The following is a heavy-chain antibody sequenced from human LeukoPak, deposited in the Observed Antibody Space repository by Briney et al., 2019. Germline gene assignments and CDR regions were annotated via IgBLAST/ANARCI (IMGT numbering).Heavy chain of an antibody. J-gene: IGHJ4*02. CDR1: GFTFSRYS. D-gene: IGHD5-24*01. Sequence: PGGSLRLSCAASGFTFSRYSMNWVRQAPGKGLEWVSSISSSSSYRYYVDSVKGRFTISRDNAKNSLYLQMNSLRAEDTAVYYCASTWVDGYNFVFDYWGQGTLVTVSS. CDR3: ASTWVDGYNFVFDY. CDR2: ISSSSSYR. V-gene: IGHV3-21*01.